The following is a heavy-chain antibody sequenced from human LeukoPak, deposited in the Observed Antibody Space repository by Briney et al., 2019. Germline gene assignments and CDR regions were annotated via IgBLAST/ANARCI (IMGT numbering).Heavy chain of an antibody. D-gene: IGHD6-13*01. Sequence: SETLSLTCTVSGGSISSYYWSWIRQPAGKGLEWIGRIYTSGSTNYNPSLKSRVTMSVDTSKNQFSLKLSSVTAADTAVYYCARDRVSSSPFSSGAFDIWGQGTMVTVSS. J-gene: IGHJ3*02. V-gene: IGHV4-4*07. CDR1: GGSISSYY. CDR3: ARDRVSSSPFSSGAFDI. CDR2: IYTSGST.